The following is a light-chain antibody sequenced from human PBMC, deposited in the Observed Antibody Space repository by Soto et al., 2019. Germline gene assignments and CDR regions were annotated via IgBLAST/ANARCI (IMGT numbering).Light chain of an antibody. CDR1: QSISGT. CDR3: QHYNSYSET. Sequence: ELVMTHSPATLSVSPVGRATLSFSASQSISGTLAGYQQKPGQAPRLLIYSASRGATGFPARFSGSGSGTEFTLTISSLQPDDFATYYCQHYNSYSETFGQGTKV. V-gene: IGKV3-15*01. CDR2: SAS. J-gene: IGKJ1*01.